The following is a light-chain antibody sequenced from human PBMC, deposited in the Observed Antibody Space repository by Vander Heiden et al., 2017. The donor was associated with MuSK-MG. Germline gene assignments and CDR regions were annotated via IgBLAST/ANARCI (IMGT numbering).Light chain of an antibody. J-gene: IGKJ3*01. Sequence: DIVMTQSPDSLAVSLGERATINCKSSQSVLYSSSNKNYLAWYQQKPGQPPKLLIYWASTREYGVPDRFSGSGSGTDFTLTISSLQAEDVAVYYCQQEDSTPFTFGHGTKVDIK. CDR1: QSVLYSSSNKNY. CDR2: WAS. CDR3: QQEDSTPFT. V-gene: IGKV4-1*01.